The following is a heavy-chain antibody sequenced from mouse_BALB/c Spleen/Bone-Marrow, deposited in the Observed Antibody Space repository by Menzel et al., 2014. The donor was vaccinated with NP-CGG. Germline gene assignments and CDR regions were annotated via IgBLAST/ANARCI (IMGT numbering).Heavy chain of an antibody. CDR2: INPGSGGI. CDR3: ARELVRGMDY. J-gene: IGHJ4*01. D-gene: IGHD1-1*01. CDR1: GYAFTNCW. V-gene: IGHV1-54*01. Sequence: QVQLKQPGAELVRPGTSVKVSCKASGYAFTNCWIEWIKQRPGQGLEWIGVINPGSGGINYNEKFKGKATLTADKSSSTAYMQLSSLTSDDSAVYFCARELVRGMDYWGQGTSVTVSS.